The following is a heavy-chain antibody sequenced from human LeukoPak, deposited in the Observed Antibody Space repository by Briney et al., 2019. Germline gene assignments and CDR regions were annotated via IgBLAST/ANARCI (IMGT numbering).Heavy chain of an antibody. CDR1: GYTLTELS. V-gene: IGHV1-24*01. D-gene: IGHD6-6*01. CDR2: FDPEDGET. Sequence: GASVKVSCKASGYTLTELSMHWVRQAPGKGLEWMGGFDPEDGETIYAQKFQGRVTMTEDTSTDTAYMELSSLRSEDTAVYYCATATAGEQLRFDYWGQGTLVTVSS. J-gene: IGHJ4*02. CDR3: ATATAGEQLRFDY.